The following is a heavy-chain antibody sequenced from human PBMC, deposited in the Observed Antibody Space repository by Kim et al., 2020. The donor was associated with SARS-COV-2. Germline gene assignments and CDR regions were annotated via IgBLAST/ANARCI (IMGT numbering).Heavy chain of an antibody. Sequence: GGSLRLSCAASGFTFSSYSMNWVRQAPGRGLEWVSSISSGGSYIYYADSVKGRFTISRDNAKNSLYLQMNSLRAEDTAVYYCARGGYSGSYYVTYWGQGTLVTVSS. J-gene: IGHJ4*02. D-gene: IGHD1-26*01. V-gene: IGHV3-21*01. CDR3: ARGGYSGSYYVTY. CDR2: ISSGGSYI. CDR1: GFTFSSYS.